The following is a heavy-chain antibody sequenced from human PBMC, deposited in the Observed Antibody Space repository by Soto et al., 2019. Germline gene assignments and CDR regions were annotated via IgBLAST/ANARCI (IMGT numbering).Heavy chain of an antibody. CDR3: AKDMRPDGVWDFGH. V-gene: IGHV3-23*01. D-gene: IGHD4-17*01. CDR1: GFTFSTYS. J-gene: IGHJ4*02. Sequence: EVQLLESGGCLVQPGGSLRLSCAASGFTFSTYSMAWVRQAPGRGPEWVSGIIQDGTPHYADSVKGRFTISRDNSRSSVYLEMIALRGEDTAVYYCAKDMRPDGVWDFGHWGQGTLVTVSS. CDR2: IIQDGTP.